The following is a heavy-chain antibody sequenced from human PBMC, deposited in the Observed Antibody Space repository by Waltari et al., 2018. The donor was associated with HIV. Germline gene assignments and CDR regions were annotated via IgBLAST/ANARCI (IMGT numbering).Heavy chain of an antibody. CDR2: IYYSGST. D-gene: IGHD2-15*01. Sequence: QVQLQESGPGLVKPSQTLSLPCTVSGGSISSGGSYWSWIRPHPGKGLEWIGYIYYSGSTYYNPSLKSRVTISVDTSKNQFSLKLSSVTAADTAVYYCAREVATQDYYYYGMDVWGQGTTVTVSS. V-gene: IGHV4-31*03. CDR3: AREVATQDYYYYGMDV. CDR1: GGSISSGGSY. J-gene: IGHJ6*02.